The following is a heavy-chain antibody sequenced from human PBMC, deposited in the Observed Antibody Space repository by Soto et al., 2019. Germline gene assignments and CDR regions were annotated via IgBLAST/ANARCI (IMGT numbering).Heavy chain of an antibody. CDR2: INHSGRT. V-gene: IGHV4-34*01. J-gene: IGHJ4*02. Sequence: QVQLQQWGAGLLKPSETLSLTCAVYGGSFSGYYWSWIRQPPGKGLEWIGEINHSGRTNYNPSLKSPVSISVDPSTNQFSLKPSSVTAADTAVYDCARVKHYDFWSGYYHWGQGTLVTVSS. D-gene: IGHD3-3*01. CDR1: GGSFSGYY. CDR3: ARVKHYDFWSGYYH.